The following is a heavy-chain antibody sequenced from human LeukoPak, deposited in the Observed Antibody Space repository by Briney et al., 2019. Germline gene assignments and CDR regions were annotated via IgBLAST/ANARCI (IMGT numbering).Heavy chain of an antibody. CDR2: IYYSGST. D-gene: IGHD2-2*01. CDR3: ARPFGGDIVVVPAAPPGTDYFDY. J-gene: IGHJ4*02. V-gene: IGHV4-39*01. Sequence: SETLSLTCTVSGGSISSSSYYWGWIRQPPGKGLEWIGSIYYSGSTYYNPSLKSRVTISVDTSKNQFSLKLSSVTAADTAVYYCARPFGGDIVVVPAAPPGTDYFDYWGQGTLVTVSS. CDR1: GGSISSSSYY.